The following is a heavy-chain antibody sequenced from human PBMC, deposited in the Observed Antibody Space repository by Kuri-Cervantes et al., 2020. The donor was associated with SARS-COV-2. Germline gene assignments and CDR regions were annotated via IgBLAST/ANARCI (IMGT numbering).Heavy chain of an antibody. D-gene: IGHD1-26*01. CDR2: ISYDGSNK. CDR3: ARVSGSYSSPIDY. CDR1: GLTFSSYA. Sequence: GGSLRLSCAASGLTFSSYAMHWVRQAPGKGLEWVAVISYDGSNKYYADSVKGRFTISRDNSKNTLYLQMNSLRAEDTAVYYCARVSGSYSSPIDYWGQGTLVTVSS. J-gene: IGHJ4*02. V-gene: IGHV3-30-3*01.